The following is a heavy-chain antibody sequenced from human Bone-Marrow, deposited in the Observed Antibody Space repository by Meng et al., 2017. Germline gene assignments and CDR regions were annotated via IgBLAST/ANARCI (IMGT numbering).Heavy chain of an antibody. V-gene: IGHV3-7*01. J-gene: IGHJ4*02. CDR2: IKQDGSEK. D-gene: IGHD4-23*01. Sequence: GESLKISCAASGFTFSSYWMSCVRQAPGKGLEWVANIKQDGSEKYYVDSVKGRFTISRDKAKNSLYLQMNSLRAEDTAVYYCERDFTSASTVVKPIDYWGQGTLVTVSS. CDR1: GFTFSSYW. CDR3: ERDFTSASTVVKPIDY.